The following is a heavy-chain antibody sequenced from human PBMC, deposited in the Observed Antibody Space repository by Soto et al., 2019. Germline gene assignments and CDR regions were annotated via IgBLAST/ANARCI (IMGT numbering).Heavy chain of an antibody. CDR2: ISYDGSNK. V-gene: IGHV3-30*18. CDR1: GFTFSSYD. J-gene: IGHJ3*01. D-gene: IGHD4-17*01. Sequence: QVPLVESGGGVVQPGRSLRLSCAASGFTFSSYDMYWVRQAPGKGLECMAVISYDGSNKYYADSVKGRFTISRDNSKSTLFLQMNIMRAEDTAVYHCAKINGGWAQLEAFDFWGQGTMVTVSS. CDR3: AKINGGWAQLEAFDF.